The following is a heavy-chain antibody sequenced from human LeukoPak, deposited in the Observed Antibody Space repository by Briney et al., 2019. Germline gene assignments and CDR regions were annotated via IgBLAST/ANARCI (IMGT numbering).Heavy chain of an antibody. V-gene: IGHV4-59*01. CDR1: GGSIRIYF. CDR2: IYYSGST. CDR3: ARVGYCSGGGCYGLDY. D-gene: IGHD2-15*01. Sequence: SETLSLTCTVSGGSIRIYFWSGIRQPPGKGLEWIGYIYYSGSTNYNPSLKSRVTISVDTSKNQFSLKLRSVTAADTAVYYCARVGYCSGGGCYGLDYWGQGTLVTVSS. J-gene: IGHJ4*02.